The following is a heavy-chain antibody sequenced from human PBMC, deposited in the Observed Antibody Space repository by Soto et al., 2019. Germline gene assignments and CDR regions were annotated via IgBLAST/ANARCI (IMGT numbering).Heavy chain of an antibody. V-gene: IGHV3-30*04. CDR3: ARERAIAATGTLYY. J-gene: IGHJ4*02. CDR1: GFTFSNFA. Sequence: GGSLRLSCAASGFTFSNFAMHWVRQAPGKGLEWVAVTSFDGKNKDFADFVKGRFTISRDNSKNTLFLQMNSLRPEDTAVYYCARERAIAATGTLYYWGQGTLVTVSS. D-gene: IGHD6-13*01. CDR2: TSFDGKNK.